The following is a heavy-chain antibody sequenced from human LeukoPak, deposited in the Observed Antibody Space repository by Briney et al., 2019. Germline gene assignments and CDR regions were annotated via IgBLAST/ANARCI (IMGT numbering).Heavy chain of an antibody. Sequence: GGSLRLSCAASGFTFSTYGVHWVRQAPGKGLEWTSYISDSGKTRYYTDSVKGRFTISRDNAKNSLYLQMNSLRAEDTAVYYCARDYSGWSLDPWGQGTLVTVSS. J-gene: IGHJ5*02. V-gene: IGHV3-48*03. CDR2: ISDSGKTR. D-gene: IGHD5-12*01. CDR3: ARDYSGWSLDP. CDR1: GFTFSTYG.